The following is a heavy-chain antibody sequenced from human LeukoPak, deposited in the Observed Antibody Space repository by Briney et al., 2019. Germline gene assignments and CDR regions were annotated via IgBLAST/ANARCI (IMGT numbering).Heavy chain of an antibody. Sequence: SETLSLTCSVSGGSITTNSYYWGWLRQPPGKGLEWIGSINYSGNTYYTPSLKSRVTISVDTSKEQFSLKLSSVTAADTAVYYCARLRAYCGGDCYPPYYYYGMDVWGQGTTVTVSS. J-gene: IGHJ6*02. D-gene: IGHD2-21*02. CDR3: ARLRAYCGGDCYPPYYYYGMDV. CDR2: INYSGNT. V-gene: IGHV4-39*07. CDR1: GGSITTNSYY.